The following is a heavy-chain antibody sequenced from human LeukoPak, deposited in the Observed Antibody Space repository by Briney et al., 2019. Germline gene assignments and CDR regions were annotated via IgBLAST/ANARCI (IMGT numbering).Heavy chain of an antibody. V-gene: IGHV4-59*01. D-gene: IGHD1-7*01. Sequence: PSETLSLTCTVSGGSISSYYWSWIRQPPGKGLEWIGYIYYSGSTNYNPSLKSRVTISVDTSKNQFSLKLSSVTAADTAVYYCARGLWGITGTTPYFDYWGQGTLVIVSS. CDR1: GGSISSYY. CDR2: IYYSGST. J-gene: IGHJ4*02. CDR3: ARGLWGITGTTPYFDY.